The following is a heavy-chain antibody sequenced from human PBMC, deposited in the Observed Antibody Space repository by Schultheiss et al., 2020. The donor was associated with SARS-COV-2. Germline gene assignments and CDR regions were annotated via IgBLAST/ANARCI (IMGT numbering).Heavy chain of an antibody. V-gene: IGHV1-8*01. CDR2: MNPNSGNT. CDR3: ARDREGDAFTVYFDY. J-gene: IGHJ4*02. Sequence: ASVKVSCKASGYTFTSYDINWVRQATGQGLEWMGWMNPNSGNTGYAQKFQGRVTMTRNTSISTAYMELSRLRSDDTAVYYCARDREGDAFTVYFDYWGQGTLVTVSS. CDR1: GYTFTSYD. D-gene: IGHD4-11*01.